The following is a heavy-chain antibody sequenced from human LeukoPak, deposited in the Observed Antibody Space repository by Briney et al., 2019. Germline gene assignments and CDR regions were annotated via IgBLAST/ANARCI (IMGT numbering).Heavy chain of an antibody. V-gene: IGHV4-39*01. Sequence: SETLSLTCTVSGGSIISTDDYWGWIRQPPGKGPEWIGSIYYTGSTYHNPSLKSRVTISEDPSKNQFSLKLSSVTAADTAVYYCARHTSQRGSGSYYKTKTLYNWFDPWGQGTLVTVSS. CDR1: GGSIISTDDY. J-gene: IGHJ5*02. CDR3: ARHTSQRGSGSYYKTKTLYNWFDP. D-gene: IGHD3-10*01. CDR2: IYYTGST.